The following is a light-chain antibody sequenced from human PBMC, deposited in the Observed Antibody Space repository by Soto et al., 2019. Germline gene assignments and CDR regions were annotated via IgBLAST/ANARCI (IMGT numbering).Light chain of an antibody. CDR2: DSS. J-gene: IGKJ4*01. CDR3: QQRSSWPLT. V-gene: IGKV3-11*01. CDR1: QSVSSY. Sequence: EIVFTQFPSTLSLSPGESATLSCRASQSVSSYLAWYQQKRGQAPRLLIYDSSSRASGIPARFSGSGSGTDFSLTISSLEPEDFAVYYCQQRSSWPLTFGGGTKVDIK.